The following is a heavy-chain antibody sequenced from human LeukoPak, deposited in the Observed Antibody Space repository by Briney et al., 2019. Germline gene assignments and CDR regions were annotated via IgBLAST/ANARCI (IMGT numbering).Heavy chain of an antibody. CDR2: IYPGDSDT. D-gene: IGHD6-13*01. J-gene: IGHJ4*02. Sequence: GESLKISCKGSGYSFTSYWIGWVRQMPGKGLEWMGIIYPGDSDTRYSPSFQGQVTISADKSISTAYLQWSSLKASDTAMYYCARPSVAAAAHLYYFDYWGQGTLVTVSS. CDR3: ARPSVAAAAHLYYFDY. CDR1: GYSFTSYW. V-gene: IGHV5-51*01.